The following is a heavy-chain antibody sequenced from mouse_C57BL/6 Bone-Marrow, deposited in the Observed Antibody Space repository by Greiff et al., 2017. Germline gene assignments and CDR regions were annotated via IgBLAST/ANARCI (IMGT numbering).Heavy chain of an antibody. V-gene: IGHV5-6*01. CDR2: ISSGGSYT. Sequence: EVQLVESGGDLVKPGGSLKLSCAASGFTFSSYGMSWVRQTPDKRLEWVATISSGGSYTYYPDSVKGRFTISRDNAKNTLYLQMSSLKSEGTAMYYCARQRYYTMDYWGRGTSVTVSS. CDR1: GFTFSSYG. CDR3: ARQRYYTMDY. J-gene: IGHJ4*01.